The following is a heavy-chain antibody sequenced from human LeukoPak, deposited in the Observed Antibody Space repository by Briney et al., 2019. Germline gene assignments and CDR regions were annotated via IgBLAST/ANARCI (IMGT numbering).Heavy chain of an antibody. V-gene: IGHV3-21*01. J-gene: IGHJ4*02. CDR3: ARDPVETGLFRRFDY. CDR1: GFTFSSCS. Sequence: PGGSQRLSCAASGFTFSSCSMNWVRQAPGKGLEWVSSISSSSSYIYYADSVKGRFTISRDNAKNSLYLQMNSLRAEDTAVYYCARDPVETGLFRRFDYWGQGTLVTVSS. D-gene: IGHD5-24*01. CDR2: ISSSSSYI.